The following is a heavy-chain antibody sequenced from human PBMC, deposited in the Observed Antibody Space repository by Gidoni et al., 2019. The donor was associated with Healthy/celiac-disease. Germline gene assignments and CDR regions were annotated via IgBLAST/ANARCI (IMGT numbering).Heavy chain of an antibody. Sequence: QVQLQESGPGLVKPSETLSLTCTVSGYSISSGYYWGWIRQPPGKGLEWIGSIYHSGSTYYNPSLKSRVTISVDTSKNQFSLKLSSVTAADTAVYYCARVETAMPLIDYWGQGTLVTVSS. CDR1: GYSISSGYY. J-gene: IGHJ4*02. CDR2: IYHSGST. D-gene: IGHD5-18*01. V-gene: IGHV4-38-2*02. CDR3: ARVETAMPLIDY.